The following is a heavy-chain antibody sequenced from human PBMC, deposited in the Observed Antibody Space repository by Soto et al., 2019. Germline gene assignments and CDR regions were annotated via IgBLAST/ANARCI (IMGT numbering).Heavy chain of an antibody. Sequence: QVQLVESGGGVVQPGRSLRLSCAASGFTFSSYAMHWVRQAPGKGLEWVAVISYDGSNKYYADSVKGRFTISRDNSKTLYLQINSLRAEDTAVYYCVRDKSPYSSGWHNRHFDYWGQGTLVTVS. V-gene: IGHV3-30-3*01. CDR3: VRDKSPYSSGWHNRHFDY. CDR2: ISYDGSNK. J-gene: IGHJ4*02. D-gene: IGHD6-19*01. CDR1: GFTFSSYA.